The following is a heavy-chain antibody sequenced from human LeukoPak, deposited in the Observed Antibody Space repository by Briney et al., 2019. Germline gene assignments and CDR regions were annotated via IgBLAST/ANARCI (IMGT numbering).Heavy chain of an antibody. CDR2: IYYSGST. Sequence: SETLSLTCTVSGGSISSYYWSWIRQPPGKGLEWIGYIYYSGSTNYNPSLKSRVTISVDTSKNQFSLKLSSVTAADTAVYYCARRTRFRAVSYYFDYWGQGTLVTVSS. D-gene: IGHD6-19*01. CDR3: ARRTRFRAVSYYFDY. CDR1: GGSISSYY. V-gene: IGHV4-59*01. J-gene: IGHJ4*02.